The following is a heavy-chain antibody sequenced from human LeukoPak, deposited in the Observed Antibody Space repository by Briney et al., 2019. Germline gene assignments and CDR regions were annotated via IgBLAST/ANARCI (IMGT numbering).Heavy chain of an antibody. J-gene: IGHJ4*02. V-gene: IGHV3-23*01. D-gene: IGHD3-16*01. CDR3: AKDWGEYFDYVWGSFTSFDS. CDR2: ISGSGHRT. Sequence: PGGSLRLSCAASEFSVGSNYMTWVRQAPGKGLEWVSGISGSGHRTYYADSVKGRFTISRDNSKSTLYLQMNSLRAEDTAVYYCAKDWGEYFDYVWGSFTSFDSWGQGTLVTVSS. CDR1: EFSVGSNY.